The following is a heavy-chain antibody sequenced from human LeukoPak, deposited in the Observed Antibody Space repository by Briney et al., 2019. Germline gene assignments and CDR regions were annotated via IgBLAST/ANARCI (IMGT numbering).Heavy chain of an antibody. J-gene: IGHJ4*02. Sequence: KSSETLSLTCTVSGGSISSGCYYWSWIRQHQGQGLEWIGYIYYSSSTYYHPYLKSRVTISVDTSKNQFSLKLSSVTAADTAVYYCARAVNYYDSSGYYYAVFLFDHWGQGTLVTVSS. D-gene: IGHD3-22*01. V-gene: IGHV4-31*03. CDR3: ARAVNYYDSSGYYYAVFLFDH. CDR2: IYYSSST. CDR1: GGSISSGCYY.